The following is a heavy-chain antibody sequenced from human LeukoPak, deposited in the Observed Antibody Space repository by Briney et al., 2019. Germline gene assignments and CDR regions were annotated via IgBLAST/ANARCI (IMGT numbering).Heavy chain of an antibody. J-gene: IGHJ4*02. CDR3: AKKAPYYYDSSGPIDY. V-gene: IGHV3-53*01. D-gene: IGHD3-22*01. Sequence: GGSLRLSCAASGFTVSSNYMSWVRQAPGKGLEWVSVIYDCGSTYYADSVKGRFTISRDNSKNTLYLQMNSLRAEDTAVYYCAKKAPYYYDSSGPIDYWGQGTLVTVSS. CDR1: GFTVSSNY. CDR2: IYDCGST.